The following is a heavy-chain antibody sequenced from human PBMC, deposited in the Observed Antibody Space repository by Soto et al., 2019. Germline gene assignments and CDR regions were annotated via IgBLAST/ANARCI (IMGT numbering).Heavy chain of an antibody. J-gene: IGHJ3*02. CDR1: GYTFTIYD. CDR3: ARAPSKDAFDI. CDR2: MNPNSGNT. V-gene: IGHV1-8*01. Sequence: GASVKVSCKASGYTFTIYDINCVLQATGQGLEWMGWMNPNSGNTGYAQKFQGRVTMTRNTSISTAYMELSSLRSEDTAVYYCARAPSKDAFDIWGQGTMVTVSS.